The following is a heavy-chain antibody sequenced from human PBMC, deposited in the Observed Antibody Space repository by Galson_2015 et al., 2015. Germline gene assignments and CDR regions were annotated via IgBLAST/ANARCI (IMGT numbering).Heavy chain of an antibody. CDR2: ISYDGSNK. Sequence: SLRLSCAASGFTFSSYAMHWVRQAPGKGLEWVAVISYDGSNKYYADSVKGRFTISRDNSKNTLYLQMNSLRAEDTAVYYCAANIGFDYWGQGTLVTVSS. D-gene: IGHD4/OR15-4a*01. CDR3: AANIGFDY. CDR1: GFTFSSYA. V-gene: IGHV3-30*01. J-gene: IGHJ4*02.